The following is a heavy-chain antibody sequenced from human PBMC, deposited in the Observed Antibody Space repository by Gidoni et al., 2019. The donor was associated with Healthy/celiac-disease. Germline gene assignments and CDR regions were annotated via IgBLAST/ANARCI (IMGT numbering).Heavy chain of an antibody. D-gene: IGHD3-10*01. CDR1: GFSFSSDA. Sequence: EVLLLGSGGGLVQLGGSLRLSCAASGFSFSSDAMSWVRQAPGKGLEWVSAISGSGGSTYYADSVKGRFTISRDNAKNTLYLQMNSLRAEDTAVYYCAKGGYGSGGYFFYGMDVWGQGTTVTVSS. V-gene: IGHV3-23*01. CDR3: AKGGYGSGGYFFYGMDV. CDR2: ISGSGGST. J-gene: IGHJ6*02.